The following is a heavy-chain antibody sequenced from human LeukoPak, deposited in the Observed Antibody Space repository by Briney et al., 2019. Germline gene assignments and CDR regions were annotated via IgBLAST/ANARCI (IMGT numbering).Heavy chain of an antibody. J-gene: IGHJ4*02. CDR2: INPSGGST. CDR3: ARGGSGSSSPYCFDY. D-gene: IGHD6-6*01. V-gene: IGHV1-46*01. Sequence: ASVKVSCKASGYTFISYYMHWVRQAPGQGLEWMGVINPSGGSTSYAQKFQGRVTMTRDTSTSTVYLELSSLRSDDTAVYYCARGGSGSSSPYCFDYWGQGTLVTVSS. CDR1: GYTFISYY.